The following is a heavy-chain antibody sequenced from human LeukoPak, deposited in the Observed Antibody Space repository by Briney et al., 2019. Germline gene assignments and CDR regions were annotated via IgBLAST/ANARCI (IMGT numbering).Heavy chain of an antibody. CDR1: GFMFSTYS. Sequence: GGSLRLSCAASGFMFSTYSINWVRQAPGKGLEWVSHIGNRGTTIFYADSVKGRFTISRDNAKNSLSLQMNSLRAEDAAIYYCARGDRLTTLDCWGQGTLVTVSS. CDR2: IGNRGTTI. V-gene: IGHV3-48*04. D-gene: IGHD3-16*01. CDR3: ARGDRLTTLDC. J-gene: IGHJ4*02.